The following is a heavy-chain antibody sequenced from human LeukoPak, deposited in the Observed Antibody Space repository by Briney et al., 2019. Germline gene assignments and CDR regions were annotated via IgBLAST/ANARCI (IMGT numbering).Heavy chain of an antibody. Sequence: GGSLRLSCAASGFTFSSYGMHWVRQAPGKGLERVAVIWYDGSNKYYADSVKGRFTISRDNSKNTLYLQMNSLRAEDTAVYYCAKGSAVTTTNRLDYWGQGTLVTVSS. CDR1: GFTFSSYG. CDR2: IWYDGSNK. D-gene: IGHD4-17*01. V-gene: IGHV3-33*06. CDR3: AKGSAVTTTNRLDY. J-gene: IGHJ4*02.